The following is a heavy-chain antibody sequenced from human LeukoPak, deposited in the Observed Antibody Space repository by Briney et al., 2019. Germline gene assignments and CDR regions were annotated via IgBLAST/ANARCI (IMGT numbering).Heavy chain of an antibody. J-gene: IGHJ4*02. D-gene: IGHD5-12*01. CDR3: ARDRGVANSFDY. CDR2: ISADNGNT. Sequence: ASVKVSCKASGYTFTSYGSSWVRQAPGQGLEGMGWISADNGNTNYAQKLQGRVTMTTDTSTSTAYMELRSLRSDDTAVYYCARDRGVANSFDYWGQGTLVTVSS. CDR1: GYTFTSYG. V-gene: IGHV1-18*01.